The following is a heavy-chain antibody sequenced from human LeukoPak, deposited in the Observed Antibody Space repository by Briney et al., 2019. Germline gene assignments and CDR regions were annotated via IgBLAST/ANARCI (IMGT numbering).Heavy chain of an antibody. J-gene: IGHJ5*02. D-gene: IGHD2-2*01. CDR2: ISSSGSTI. CDR3: ARFRVVPAAWFDP. V-gene: IGHV3-11*01. Sequence: GGSLRLSCAASGFTFSSYAMSWIRQAPGKGLEWVSYISSSGSTIYYADSVKGRFTISRDNAKNSLYLQMSSLRAEDTAVYYCARFRVVPAAWFDPWGQGTLVTVSS. CDR1: GFTFSSYA.